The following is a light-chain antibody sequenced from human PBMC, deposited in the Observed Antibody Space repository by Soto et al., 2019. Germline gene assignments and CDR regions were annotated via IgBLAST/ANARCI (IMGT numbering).Light chain of an antibody. CDR2: EVS. Sequence: QSALTQPASVSGSPGQSITISCSGTSSDLDDYNYISWYQQHPGKAPKLMIYEVSHRLSGVSNRFSGSKSGYTASLTISGLQGEDEADYYCTSSLSNSVVVFGGGTKLTVL. V-gene: IGLV2-14*01. CDR1: SSDLDDYNY. J-gene: IGLJ2*01. CDR3: TSSLSNSVVV.